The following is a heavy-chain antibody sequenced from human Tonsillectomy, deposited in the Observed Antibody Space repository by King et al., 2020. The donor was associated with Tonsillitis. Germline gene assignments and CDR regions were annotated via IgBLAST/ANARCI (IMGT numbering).Heavy chain of an antibody. CDR2: INHSGST. Sequence: VQLQQWGAGLLKPSETLSLTCAVYGGTFSGYYWSWIRQPPGKGLEWIGEINHSGSTNYNPSLKIRVTISVDTSKNQFSLKLSSVTAADTAVYYCARIVYTSDWPAWGHGTLVTVSS. CDR1: GGTFSGYY. CDR3: ARIVYTSDWPA. J-gene: IGHJ5*01. D-gene: IGHD6-19*01. V-gene: IGHV4-34*01.